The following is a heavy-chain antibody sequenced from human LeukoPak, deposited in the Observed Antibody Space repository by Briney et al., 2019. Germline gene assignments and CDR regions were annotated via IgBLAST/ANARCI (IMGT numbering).Heavy chain of an antibody. V-gene: IGHV3-9*01. CDR3: AKDRDSSGWYSDY. D-gene: IGHD6-19*01. Sequence: GGCLRLSCAASGFIFDDYAMHWVRQAPGKGLEWVSGISWNSASIGYADSVKGRFTISRDNAKNSLYLQMNSLRAEDTALYYCAKDRDSSGWYSDYWGQETLVTVSS. J-gene: IGHJ4*02. CDR2: ISWNSASI. CDR1: GFIFDDYA.